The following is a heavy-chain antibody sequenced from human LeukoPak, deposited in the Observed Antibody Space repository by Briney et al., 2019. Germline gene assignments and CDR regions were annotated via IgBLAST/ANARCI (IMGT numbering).Heavy chain of an antibody. CDR1: GYTFTSYG. CDR2: ISAYNGNT. V-gene: IGHV1-18*01. J-gene: IGHJ4*02. D-gene: IGHD2-15*01. Sequence: ASVKVSCKASGYTFTSYGISWVRQAPGQGLEWIGWISAYNGNTNYAQKLQGRVTMTTDTSTSTAYMELRSLRSDDTAVYYCARVRGYCSGGSCYSVYWGQGTLATVSS. CDR3: ARVRGYCSGGSCYSVY.